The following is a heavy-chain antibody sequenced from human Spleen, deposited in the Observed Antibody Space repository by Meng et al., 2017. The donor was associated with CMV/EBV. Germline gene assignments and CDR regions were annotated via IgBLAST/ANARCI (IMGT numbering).Heavy chain of an antibody. CDR1: GFNFRIYG. J-gene: IGHJ5*02. CDR2: IRYDEKTK. Sequence: GESLKISCAASGFNFRIYGMHWVRQLPGKGLEWVAFIRYDEKTKYYADSVKGRFTISRDNSKNTLYLQMNSLRTEDTAVYYCAKDLVPNDSGSYSWFDPWGQGTLVTVSS. V-gene: IGHV3-30*02. D-gene: IGHD3-10*01. CDR3: AKDLVPNDSGSYSWFDP.